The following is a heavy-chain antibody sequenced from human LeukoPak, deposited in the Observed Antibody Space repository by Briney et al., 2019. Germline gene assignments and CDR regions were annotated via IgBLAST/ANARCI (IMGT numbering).Heavy chain of an antibody. V-gene: IGHV1-69*13. CDR3: ASRPRGNYYDSSGKDAFDI. CDR2: IIPIFGTA. CDR1: GGTFSSYA. D-gene: IGHD3-22*01. Sequence: ASVKVSCRASGGTFSSYAIGWVRQAPGQGLEWMGGIIPIFGTANYAQKFQGRVTITADESTSTAYMELGSLRSEDTAVYYCASRPRGNYYDSSGKDAFDIWGQGTMVTVSS. J-gene: IGHJ3*02.